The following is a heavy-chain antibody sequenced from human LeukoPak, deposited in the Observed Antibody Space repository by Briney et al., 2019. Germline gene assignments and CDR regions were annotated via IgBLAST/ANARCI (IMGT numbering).Heavy chain of an antibody. CDR3: ARDLRSSGWYVFDH. J-gene: IGHJ4*02. CDR2: IYYSGST. D-gene: IGHD6-19*01. Sequence: PSETLSLTCTVSGSGGSISNYYWSWIRQPPGKGLEWIGYIYYSGSTNHNPSLKSRVTMSVDTSKNQLSLKLSSVAAADTAVYYCARDLRSSGWYVFDHWGRGTLVTVSS. V-gene: IGHV4-59*01. CDR1: GSGGSISNYY.